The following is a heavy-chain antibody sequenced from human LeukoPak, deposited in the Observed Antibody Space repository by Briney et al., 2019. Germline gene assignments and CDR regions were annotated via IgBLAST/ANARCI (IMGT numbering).Heavy chain of an antibody. Sequence: SETLSLTCTVSGGSISSSSYYWGWIRQPPGKGLEWIGSIYYSGSTYYSPSLKSRVTISVDTSKNQFSLKLSSVTAADTAVYYCARHFRGETWYSSGSLNWFDPWGQGTLVTVSS. CDR3: ARHFRGETWYSSGSLNWFDP. V-gene: IGHV4-39*01. D-gene: IGHD3-10*01. J-gene: IGHJ5*02. CDR2: IYYSGST. CDR1: GGSISSSSYY.